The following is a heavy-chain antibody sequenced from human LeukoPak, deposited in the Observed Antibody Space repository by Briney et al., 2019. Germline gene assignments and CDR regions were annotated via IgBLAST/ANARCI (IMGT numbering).Heavy chain of an antibody. CDR2: IHYSGPT. V-gene: IGHV4-59*08. CDR1: GGSISSDY. Sequence: PSETLSLTCTVSGGSISSDYWSWIRQSPGRGLEWIGYIHYSGPTNYNPSLHSRVTISIDTSKTHFSLKLTSVTAADTAVYYCATLRGSSTAVFAHWGQGTVVTVSS. J-gene: IGHJ4*02. D-gene: IGHD2-2*01. CDR3: ATLRGSSTAVFAH.